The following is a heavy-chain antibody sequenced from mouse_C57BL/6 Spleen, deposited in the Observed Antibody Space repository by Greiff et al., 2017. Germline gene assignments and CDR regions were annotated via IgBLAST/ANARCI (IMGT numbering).Heavy chain of an antibody. V-gene: IGHV1-53*01. D-gene: IGHD2-5*01. CDR2: INPSNGGT. CDR3: AREGAYYSNYFDY. Sequence: QVQLKQPGTELVKPGASVKLSCKASGYTFTSYWMHWVKQRPGQGLEWIGNINPSNGGTNYNEKFKSKATLTVDKSSSTAYMQLSSLTSEDSAVYYCAREGAYYSNYFDYWGQGTTLTVSS. CDR1: GYTFTSYW. J-gene: IGHJ2*01.